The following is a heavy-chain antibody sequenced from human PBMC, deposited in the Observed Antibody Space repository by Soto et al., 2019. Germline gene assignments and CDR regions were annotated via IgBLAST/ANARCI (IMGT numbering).Heavy chain of an antibody. J-gene: IGHJ4*02. CDR2: ISAYNGNT. CDR3: ADEIIGIPGAKGFDY. V-gene: IGHV1-18*01. D-gene: IGHD2-2*01. Sequence: ASVKVSCKASGYTFTSYGISWVRQAPGQGLEWMGWISAYNGNTNYAQKLQGRVTITTDTSTSTAYMELSSLRSEDTAVYYCADEIIGIPGAKGFDYWGQGALVTVSS. CDR1: GYTFTSYG.